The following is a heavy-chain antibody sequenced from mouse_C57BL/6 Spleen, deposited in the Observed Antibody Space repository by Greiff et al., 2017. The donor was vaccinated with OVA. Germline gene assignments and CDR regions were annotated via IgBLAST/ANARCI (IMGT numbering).Heavy chain of an antibody. CDR2: IDPETGGT. J-gene: IGHJ3*01. D-gene: IGHD4-1*01. Sequence: VKLMESGAELVRPGASVTLSCKASGYTFTDYEMHWVKQTPVHGLEWIGAIDPETGGTAYNQKFKGKAILTADKSSSTAYMELRSLTSEDSAVYYCTRSNWEFAYWGQGTLVTVSA. V-gene: IGHV1-15*01. CDR3: TRSNWEFAY. CDR1: GYTFTDYE.